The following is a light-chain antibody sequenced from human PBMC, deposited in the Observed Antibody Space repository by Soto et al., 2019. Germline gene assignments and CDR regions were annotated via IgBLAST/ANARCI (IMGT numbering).Light chain of an antibody. CDR1: QCISSY. CDR3: QQLRSYPST. CDR2: AAS. J-gene: IGKJ4*01. Sequence: RMYQSVSSLSAYTGDRVTITCRASQCISSYLAWYQQKPGKAPKLLIYAASTLQSGVPSRFSGSGSGTDFTLTISCLQSEDFASYYCQQLRSYPSTFGGGTNV. V-gene: IGKV1-8*01.